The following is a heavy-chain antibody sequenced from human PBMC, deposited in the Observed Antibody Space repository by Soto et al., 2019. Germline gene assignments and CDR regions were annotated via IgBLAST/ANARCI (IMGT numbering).Heavy chain of an antibody. CDR1: GYSFTGYY. Sequence: HEHLVQSGAEVKRPGASLKVSCKDSGYSFTGYYIHWVRQAPGQGLEWMGWINPDSGATNYAQNFQGRVTLTSDTSISTASMDLTSLTSDDTAVYYCARGDYGTCGYPFPYFDYWGQGTLVIVSS. CDR2: INPDSGAT. D-gene: IGHD3-22*01. J-gene: IGHJ4*02. V-gene: IGHV1-2*02. CDR3: ARGDYGTCGYPFPYFDY.